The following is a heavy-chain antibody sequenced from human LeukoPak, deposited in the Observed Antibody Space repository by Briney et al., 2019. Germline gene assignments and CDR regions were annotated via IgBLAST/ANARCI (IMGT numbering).Heavy chain of an antibody. Sequence: PGGSLRLSCAASGFTVRSNYMSWVRQAPGKGLEWVSVIYSGGSTYYADSVKGRFTISRDNSKNTLYLQMNSLRAEDTAVYYCAREAVDDYGDYTPFDYWGQGTLVTVSS. V-gene: IGHV3-66*02. CDR2: IYSGGST. J-gene: IGHJ4*02. CDR3: AREAVDDYGDYTPFDY. D-gene: IGHD4-17*01. CDR1: GFTVRSNY.